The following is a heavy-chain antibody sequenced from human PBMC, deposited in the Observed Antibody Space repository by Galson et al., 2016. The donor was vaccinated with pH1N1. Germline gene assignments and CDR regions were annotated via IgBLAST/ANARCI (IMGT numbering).Heavy chain of an antibody. V-gene: IGHV1-2*02. CDR2: VDTKSGRT. CDR3: ASGWGPRGPDS. CDR1: GYTFTAYY. D-gene: IGHD6-19*01. J-gene: IGHJ4*02. Sequence: SVKVSCKASGYTFTAYYIYLLRQAPGQGLEWRGWVDTKSGRTHLAQKFQVSVTMTSDTSTYTAFMEGRNLISDETAMYYCASGWGPRGPDSWGQGTLVTVSS.